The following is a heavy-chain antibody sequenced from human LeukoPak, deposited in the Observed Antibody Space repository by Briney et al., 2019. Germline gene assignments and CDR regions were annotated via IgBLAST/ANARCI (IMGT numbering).Heavy chain of an antibody. J-gene: IGHJ4*02. D-gene: IGHD6-19*01. CDR3: ARVPPHSSCWYLYYFDY. CDR2: ISSSSSYI. V-gene: IGHV3-21*01. CDR1: GFTFSSYS. Sequence: GGSLRLSCAASGFTFSSYSMNWVRQAPGKGLEWVSSISSSSSYIYYADSVKGRFTISRDNAKNSLYLQMNGLRAEDTAVYYCARVPPHSSCWYLYYFDYWGQGTLVTVSS.